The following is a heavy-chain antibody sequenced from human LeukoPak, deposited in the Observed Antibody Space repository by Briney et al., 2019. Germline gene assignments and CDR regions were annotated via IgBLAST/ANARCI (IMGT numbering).Heavy chain of an antibody. CDR2: IYYSGST. J-gene: IGHJ4*02. CDR3: ARHEGYSGSYKLSYFDY. Sequence: SETLSLTCTVSGGSIGSSSYYWGWIRQPPGKGLEWIGSIYYSGSTYYNPSLKSRVTISADTSKNQFSLKLSSVTAADTAIYYCARHEGYSGSYKLSYFDYWGQGTLVTVSS. V-gene: IGHV4-39*01. D-gene: IGHD1-26*01. CDR1: GGSIGSSSYY.